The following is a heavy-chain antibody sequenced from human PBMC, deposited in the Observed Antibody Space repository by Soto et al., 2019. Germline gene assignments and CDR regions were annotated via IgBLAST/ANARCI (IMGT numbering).Heavy chain of an antibody. D-gene: IGHD3-22*01. CDR2: SYYSGST. CDR3: ERRGGDYYDSSGISRVFDP. V-gene: IGHV4-59*08. J-gene: IGHJ5*02. Sequence: PSETLSLTCTVSGGSISSYYWSWIRQPPGKGLEWIGYSYYSGSTNYNPSLKSRVTISVDTSKNQFSLKLSSVTAADTAVYYCERRGGDYYDSSGISRVFDPWGQGTLVTVSS. CDR1: GGSISSYY.